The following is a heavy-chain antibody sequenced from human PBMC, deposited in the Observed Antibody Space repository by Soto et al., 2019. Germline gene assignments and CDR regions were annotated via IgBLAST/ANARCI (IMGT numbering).Heavy chain of an antibody. J-gene: IGHJ4*02. D-gene: IGHD3-9*01. CDR2: IIPIYASP. CDR3: AVTVTGSRSPLAH. V-gene: IGHV1-69*06. CDR1: GGTFSSNA. Sequence: QVQLVQSGAEVKKPGSSVKVSCKASGGTFSSNAISWVRQAPGQGLEWMGGIIPIYASPNDVQNFQGRVTVTADKATSTAYLELSRLKFADSAIYYCAVTVTGSRSPLAHWGRGTLVIVSS.